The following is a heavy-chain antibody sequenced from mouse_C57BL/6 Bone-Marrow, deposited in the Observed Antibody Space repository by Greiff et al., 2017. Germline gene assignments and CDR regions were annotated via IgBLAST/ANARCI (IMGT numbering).Heavy chain of an antibody. CDR1: GFSLTSYA. Sequence: QVQLQQSGPGLVAPSQSLSITCTVSGFSLTSYAISWVRQPPGKGLEWLGVIWTGGGTNYNSALKSRLSISKDNSKSQVFLKMNSLQTDDTARYYCARNRVYYSNYGWAYFDYWGQGTTLTVSS. CDR2: IWTGGGT. CDR3: ARNRVYYSNYGWAYFDY. J-gene: IGHJ2*01. D-gene: IGHD2-5*01. V-gene: IGHV2-9-1*01.